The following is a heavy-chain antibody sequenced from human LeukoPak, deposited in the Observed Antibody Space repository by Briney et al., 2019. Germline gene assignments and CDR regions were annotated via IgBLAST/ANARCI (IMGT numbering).Heavy chain of an antibody. V-gene: IGHV1-2*02. CDR3: ARDPAYCGGDCYKGHDAFDI. J-gene: IGHJ3*02. Sequence: ASVKVSCKASGYTFTGYYMHWVRQAPGQGLEWMGWINPNSGGTNYAQKFQGRVTMTRDTSISTAYMELSRLRSDDTAVYYCARDPAYCGGDCYKGHDAFDIWGQGTMVTVSS. CDR2: INPNSGGT. CDR1: GYTFTGYY. D-gene: IGHD2-21*01.